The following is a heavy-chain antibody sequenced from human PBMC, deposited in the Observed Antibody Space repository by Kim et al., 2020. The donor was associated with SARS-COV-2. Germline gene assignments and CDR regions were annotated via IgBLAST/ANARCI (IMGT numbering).Heavy chain of an antibody. V-gene: IGHV4-59*01. Sequence: SETLSLTCTVSGGSISSYYWSWIRQPPGKGLEWIGYIYYSGSTNYNPSLKSRVTISVDTSKNQFSLKLSSVTAADTAGYYCARGLGYYYYYMDVWVKGTT. CDR2: IYYSGST. J-gene: IGHJ6*03. D-gene: IGHD3-9*01. CDR1: GGSISSYY. CDR3: ARGLGYYYYYMDV.